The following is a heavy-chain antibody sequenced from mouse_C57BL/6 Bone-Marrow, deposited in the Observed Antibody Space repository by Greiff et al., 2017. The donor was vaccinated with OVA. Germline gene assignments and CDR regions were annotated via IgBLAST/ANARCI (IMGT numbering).Heavy chain of an antibody. CDR1: GFTFSDYG. V-gene: IGHV5-15*01. J-gene: IGHJ4*01. CDR2: ISNLAYSI. Sequence: EVMLVESGGGLVQPGGSLKLSCAASGFTFSDYGMAWVRQAPRKGPEWVAFISNLAYSIYYADTVTGRFTISRENAKNTLYLEMSSLRSEDTAMYYCARQGYDYDVPYAMDYWGQGTSVTVSS. CDR3: ARQGYDYDVPYAMDY. D-gene: IGHD2-4*01.